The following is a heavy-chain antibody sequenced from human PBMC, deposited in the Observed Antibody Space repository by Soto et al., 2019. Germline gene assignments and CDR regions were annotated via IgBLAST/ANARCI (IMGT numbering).Heavy chain of an antibody. CDR2: IISFNDKT. CDR3: ARGSRSCTGNNCYTDFDF. J-gene: IGHJ4*02. D-gene: IGHD2-2*02. Sequence: RASVKVSCKASGYIFTDFGIHWVRQAPGQRLEWLGWIISFNDKTLYSPKFQGRLAITRDTSANTAYMDLYSQRSEDSPVYYCARGSRSCTGNNCYTDFDFWGQGSLVTVSS. V-gene: IGHV1-3*01. CDR1: GYIFTDFG.